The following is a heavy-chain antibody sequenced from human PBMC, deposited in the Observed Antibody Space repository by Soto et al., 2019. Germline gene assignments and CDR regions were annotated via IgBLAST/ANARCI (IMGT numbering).Heavy chain of an antibody. CDR1: GFTFSSYG. CDR3: ARGRYGMDV. Sequence: ESGGGVVQPGRSLRLSCAASGFTFSSYGMHWVRQAPGKGLEWVAVIWSDGSNKYYADSVKGRFTISRDNSKNRLYLQMNSLRIEDTAVYNCARGRYGMDVWGRGTTVTVSS. J-gene: IGHJ6*02. CDR2: IWSDGSNK. V-gene: IGHV3-33*01.